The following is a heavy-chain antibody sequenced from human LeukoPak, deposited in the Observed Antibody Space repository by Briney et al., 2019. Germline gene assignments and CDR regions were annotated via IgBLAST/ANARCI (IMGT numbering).Heavy chain of an antibody. CDR3: NKTAHLYDSSTW. CDR2: IKSKTGGGTT. Sequence: GGSLRLSCAVSGFTVSDAWMIWVRQTPGKGLEWVGRIKSKTGGGTTDFAAPVKGRFTISRDDSKNTLYLQMDSLKTEDTAIYYCNKTAHLYDSSTWWGRGALVTVSS. V-gene: IGHV3-15*01. J-gene: IGHJ4*02. CDR1: GFTVSDAW. D-gene: IGHD3-22*01.